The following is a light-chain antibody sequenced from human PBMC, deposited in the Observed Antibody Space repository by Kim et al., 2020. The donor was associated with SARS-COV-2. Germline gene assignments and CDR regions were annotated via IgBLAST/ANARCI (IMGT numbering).Light chain of an antibody. CDR2: DAS. Sequence: GDRDPITCRASQSISSWLAWYQHKPGKAPKLLIYDASSLESGAPSRFSGSGSGTEFTLTISSLQPDDFATYYCQQYNSYSQTFGQGTKLEIK. CDR3: QQYNSYSQT. CDR1: QSISSW. J-gene: IGKJ2*01. V-gene: IGKV1-5*01.